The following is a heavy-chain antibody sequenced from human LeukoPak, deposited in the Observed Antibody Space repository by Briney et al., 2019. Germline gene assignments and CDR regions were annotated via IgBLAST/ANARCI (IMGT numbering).Heavy chain of an antibody. CDR3: AKDMVYSGYDSRRGAYFDY. V-gene: IGHV3-9*01. CDR2: ISWNSRSV. J-gene: IGHJ4*02. Sequence: PGGSQRLSCAASGFSFDDFAMHWVRQVPGKGLEWVAGISWNSRSVGYGDSVRGRFTISRDNAKNSLYLEMHSLRVEDTAFYYCAKDMVYSGYDSRRGAYFDYWGQGALVTVSS. CDR1: GFSFDDFA. D-gene: IGHD5-12*01.